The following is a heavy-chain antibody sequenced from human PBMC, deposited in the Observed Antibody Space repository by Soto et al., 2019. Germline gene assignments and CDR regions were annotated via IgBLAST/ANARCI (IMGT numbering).Heavy chain of an antibody. Sequence: SVKLSCKASGCSFSSYAISWVRQAPGQGLEWMGGIIPIFGTANYAQKFQGRVTITADESTSTAYMELSSLRSEDTAVYYCARGRVYIAVAGRVCMDVWGQGTTVTVSS. D-gene: IGHD6-19*01. J-gene: IGHJ6*02. CDR1: GCSFSSYA. CDR3: ARGRVYIAVAGRVCMDV. V-gene: IGHV1-69*13. CDR2: IIPIFGTA.